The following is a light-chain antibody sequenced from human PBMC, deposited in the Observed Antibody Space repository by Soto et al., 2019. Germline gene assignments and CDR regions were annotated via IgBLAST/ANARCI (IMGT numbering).Light chain of an antibody. Sequence: QSVLTQPPSVSGAPGQRVTISCTGSSSNIGAGYDVHWYQQLPGTAPKLLIYGNSNRPSGVPDRFSGSKSGTSASLAITGLQAEDEADYYCQSYDSIPFYVFGTGTKLTVL. V-gene: IGLV1-40*01. J-gene: IGLJ1*01. CDR2: GNS. CDR1: SSNIGAGYD. CDR3: QSYDSIPFYV.